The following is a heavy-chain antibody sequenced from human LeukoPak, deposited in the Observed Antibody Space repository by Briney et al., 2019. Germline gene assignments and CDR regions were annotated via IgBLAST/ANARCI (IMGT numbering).Heavy chain of an antibody. V-gene: IGHV3-30*02. CDR3: AKDKTDSEPFDY. Sequence: PGGSLRLSCAASGFTFSSYGMHWVRQAPGKGLEWVAFIRYDGSNKYYADSVKGRFTISRDNSKNTLYLQMNSLRAEDTAVYYCAKDKTDSEPFDYWGQGTLVTVSS. J-gene: IGHJ4*02. CDR2: IRYDGSNK. CDR1: GFTFSSYG. D-gene: IGHD1-26*01.